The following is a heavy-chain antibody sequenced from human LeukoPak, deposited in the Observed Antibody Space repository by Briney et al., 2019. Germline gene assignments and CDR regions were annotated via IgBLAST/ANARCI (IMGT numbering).Heavy chain of an antibody. CDR2: IKQDGSEK. D-gene: IGHD1-20*01. Sequence: GGSLRLSCAASGFTFSSYGMHWVRQAPGKGLEWVANIKQDGSEKYYVDSVKGRFTISRDNAKNSLYLQMNSLRAEDTAVYYCARDLNWNADYWGQGTLVTVSS. V-gene: IGHV3-7*01. CDR3: ARDLNWNADY. J-gene: IGHJ4*02. CDR1: GFTFSSYG.